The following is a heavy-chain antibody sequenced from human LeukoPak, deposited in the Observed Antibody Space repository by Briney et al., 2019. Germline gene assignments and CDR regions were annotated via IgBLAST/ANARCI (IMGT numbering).Heavy chain of an antibody. Sequence: SETLSLTCTVSGGSISSGDYYWSWIRQPPGKGLEWIGYIYYSGSTYYNPSLRSRVAISVDTSKNQFSLKLSSVTAADTAVYYCARASRLEWLYVWGQGTTVTVSS. V-gene: IGHV4-30-4*01. J-gene: IGHJ6*02. CDR2: IYYSGST. D-gene: IGHD3-3*01. CDR3: ARASRLEWLYV. CDR1: GGSISSGDYY.